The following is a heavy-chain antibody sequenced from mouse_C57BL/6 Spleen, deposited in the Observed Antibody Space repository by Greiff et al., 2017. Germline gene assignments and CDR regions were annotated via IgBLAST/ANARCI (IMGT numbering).Heavy chain of an antibody. CDR2: IDPETDGT. CDR3: TRWREPSAWFAY. CDR1: GYTFTDYE. J-gene: IGHJ3*01. Sequence: SGAELVRPGASVTLSCKASGYTFTDYEMHWVKQTPVHGLEWIGAIDPETDGTAYNQKFKGKAILTADKSSSTAYMELRSLTSEDSAVYYCTRWREPSAWFAYWGQGTLVTVSA. V-gene: IGHV1-15*01.